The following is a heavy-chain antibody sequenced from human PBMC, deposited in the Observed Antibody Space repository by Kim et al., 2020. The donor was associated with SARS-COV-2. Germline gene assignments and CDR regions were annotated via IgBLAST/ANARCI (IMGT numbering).Heavy chain of an antibody. CDR3: AARKALGYCSSTSCYGYYYYGMDV. D-gene: IGHD2-2*01. Sequence: SETLSLTCAVYGGSFSGYYWSWIRQPPGKGLEWIGEINHSGSTNYNPSLKSRVTISVDTSKNQFSLKLSSVTAAATAVYYCAARKALGYCSSTSCYGYYYYGMDVWGQGTTVTVSS. CDR1: GGSFSGYY. J-gene: IGHJ6*02. V-gene: IGHV4-34*01. CDR2: INHSGST.